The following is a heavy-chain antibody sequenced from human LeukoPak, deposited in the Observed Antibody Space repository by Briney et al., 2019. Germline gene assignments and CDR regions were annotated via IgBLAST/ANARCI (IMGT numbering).Heavy chain of an antibody. CDR1: GYTFTGYY. V-gene: IGHV1-2*02. CDR2: INPNSGGT. Sequence: ASVKVSCKASGYTFTGYYMHWVRQAPGQGLEWMGWINPNSGGTNYAQKFQGRVTMTRDTSISTAYMELSRLRSDDTAVYYCARAGAAAHFWYSDLWGRGTLVTVSS. J-gene: IGHJ2*01. CDR3: ARAGAAAHFWYSDL. D-gene: IGHD6-13*01.